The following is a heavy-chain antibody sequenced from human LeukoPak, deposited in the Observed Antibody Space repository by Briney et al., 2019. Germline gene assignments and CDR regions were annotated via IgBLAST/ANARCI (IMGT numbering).Heavy chain of an antibody. J-gene: IGHJ4*02. D-gene: IGHD2-2*01. V-gene: IGHV3-21*01. CDR3: ARVNTPDIVVVPAAAFDY. Sequence: GGSLRLSCAASGFTFRSYNMNWVRQAPGKGLEWVSYISSSSTYIYYADSVKGRFTISRDNAKNSLFLQMSSLRAEDTAVYYCARVNTPDIVVVPAAAFDYWGQGTLVTVSS. CDR2: ISSSSTYI. CDR1: GFTFRSYN.